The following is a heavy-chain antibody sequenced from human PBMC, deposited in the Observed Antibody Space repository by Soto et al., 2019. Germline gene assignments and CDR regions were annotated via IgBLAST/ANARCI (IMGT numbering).Heavy chain of an antibody. D-gene: IGHD1-26*01. CDR2: ISYDGGNK. Sequence: QVQLVESGGGVVQPGRSLRLCCAVSGFTFSNYAMHWVRQAPGKGLEWVAVISYDGGNKYYADSVKGRFTVSRDNSTNPLYLQMNSLRAEDTAMYYCARPDFEGGSNPDDWGQGHLATVSS. V-gene: IGHV3-30-3*01. CDR1: GFTFSNYA. J-gene: IGHJ4*02. CDR3: ARPDFEGGSNPDD.